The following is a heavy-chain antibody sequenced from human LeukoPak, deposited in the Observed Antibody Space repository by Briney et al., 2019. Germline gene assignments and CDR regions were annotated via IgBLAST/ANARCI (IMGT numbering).Heavy chain of an antibody. CDR1: GYTFTSYY. D-gene: IGHD3-10*01. CDR2: MNPNSGNT. J-gene: IGHJ4*02. Sequence: ASVKVSCKASGYTFTSYYMHWVRQATGQGLEWMGWMNPNSGNTGYAQKFQGRVTMTRNTSISTAYMELSSLRSEDTAVYYCARVRTHYYGSGSYAYWGQGTLVTVSS. CDR3: ARVRTHYYGSGSYAY. V-gene: IGHV1-8*02.